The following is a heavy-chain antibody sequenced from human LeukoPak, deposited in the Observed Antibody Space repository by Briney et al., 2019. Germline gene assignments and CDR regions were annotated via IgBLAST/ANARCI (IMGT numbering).Heavy chain of an antibody. D-gene: IGHD3-9*01. CDR2: IIPIFGTA. V-gene: IGHV1-69*13. J-gene: IGHJ4*02. CDR1: GGTFSSYA. CDR3: ARGVGYFDWLTLDY. Sequence: ASVKVSCKASGGTFSSYAISWVRQAPGQGLEWMGGIIPIFGTANYAQKFQGRVTITADESTSTAYMELGSLRSEDTAVYYCARGVGYFDWLTLDYWGQGTLVTVSS.